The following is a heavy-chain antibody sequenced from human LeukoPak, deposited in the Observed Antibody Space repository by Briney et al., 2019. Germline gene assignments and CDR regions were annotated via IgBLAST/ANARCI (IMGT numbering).Heavy chain of an antibody. Sequence: GGSLRLSCAASGFTFSTYTMHWVRQAPGKGLEWVANIKHDGGEIYYVDSVKGRFTISRDNAKNSLYLQMNSLRAEDTAVYYCARGLYDSVGYYIYYYYYMDVWGKGTTVTISS. V-gene: IGHV3-7*01. CDR3: ARGLYDSVGYYIYYYYYMDV. CDR2: IKHDGGEI. J-gene: IGHJ6*03. CDR1: GFTFSTYT. D-gene: IGHD3-22*01.